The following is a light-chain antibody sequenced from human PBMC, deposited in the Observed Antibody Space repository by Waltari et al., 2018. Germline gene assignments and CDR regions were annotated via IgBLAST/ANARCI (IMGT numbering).Light chain of an antibody. J-gene: IGKJ4*01. CDR3: QQRSSWPVT. CDR2: DTF. Sequence: ENVLTQSPATLSLSPGERATLSCRASQSVGSYLAWYQQKPGQAPRLLIFDTFNRATGIPARFSGSGSGTDFTLTIGSVEPEDFAIYYCQQRSSWPVTFGGGTKVESK. CDR1: QSVGSY. V-gene: IGKV3-11*01.